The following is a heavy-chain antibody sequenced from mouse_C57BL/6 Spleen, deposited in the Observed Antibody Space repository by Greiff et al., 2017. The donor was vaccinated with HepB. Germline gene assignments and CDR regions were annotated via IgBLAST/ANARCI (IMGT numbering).Heavy chain of an antibody. CDR2: IYPGDGDT. V-gene: IGHV1-80*01. J-gene: IGHJ2*01. CDR3: ARSGGTTVVD. CDR1: GYAFSSYW. D-gene: IGHD1-1*01. Sequence: VKLVESGAELVKPGASVKISCKASGYAFSSYWMNWVKQRPGKGLEWIGQIYPGDGDTNYNGKFKGKATLTADKSSSTAYMQLSSLTSEDSAVYFCARSGGTTVVDWGQGTTLTVSS.